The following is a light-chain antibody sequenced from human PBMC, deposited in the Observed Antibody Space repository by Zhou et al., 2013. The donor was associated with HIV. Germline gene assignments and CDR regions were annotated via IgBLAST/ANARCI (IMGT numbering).Light chain of an antibody. J-gene: IGKJ5*01. CDR2: LAS. CDR1: QDISNW. Sequence: DIQMTQSPSSVSASVGDRVTITCRASQDISNWLAWYQQQPGKAPELLIYLASSLHSGVPSRFSGSGSGTEFTLTISSLQPEDFAIYYCQQANTFPITFGQGHDWRLN. V-gene: IGKV1-12*01. CDR3: QQANTFPIT.